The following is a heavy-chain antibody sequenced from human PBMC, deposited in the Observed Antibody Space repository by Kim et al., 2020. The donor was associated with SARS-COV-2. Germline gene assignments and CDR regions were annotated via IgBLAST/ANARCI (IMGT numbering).Heavy chain of an antibody. CDR2: INHSGST. Sequence: SETLSLTCAVYGGSFSGYYWSWIRQPPGKGLEWIGEINHSGSTNYNPSLKSRVTISVDTSKNQFSLKLSSVTAADTAVYYCARGGGSGWYEAWYFDLWGRGTLVTVSS. CDR1: GGSFSGYY. CDR3: ARGGGSGWYEAWYFDL. J-gene: IGHJ2*01. V-gene: IGHV4-34*01. D-gene: IGHD6-19*01.